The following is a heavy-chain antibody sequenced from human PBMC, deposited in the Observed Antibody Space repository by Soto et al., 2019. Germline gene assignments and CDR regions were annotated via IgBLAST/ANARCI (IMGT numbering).Heavy chain of an antibody. CDR3: ARQGSSCLYWFDP. Sequence: SETLSLTCTVSGGSISSSSYYWGWIRQPPGKGLEWIGSIYYSGSTYYNPSLKSRVTISVDTPKNQFSLKLSSVTAADTAVYYCARQGSSCLYWFDPWGQGTLVTVSS. J-gene: IGHJ5*02. CDR1: GGSISSSSYY. D-gene: IGHD6-13*01. CDR2: IYYSGST. V-gene: IGHV4-39*01.